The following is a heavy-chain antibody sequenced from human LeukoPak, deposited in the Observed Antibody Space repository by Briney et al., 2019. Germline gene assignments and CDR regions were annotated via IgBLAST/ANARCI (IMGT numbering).Heavy chain of an antibody. CDR1: GLTFSSYG. Sequence: GGSLRLSCAASGLTFSSYGMHWVRQAPGKGLEWVAFIRYDGSNKYYADSVKGRFTIYRDNSKNTLYLQMNSLRAEDTAVYYCAKDLRYCSGGSCYPIDTHIDYWGQGTLVTVSS. V-gene: IGHV3-30*02. CDR3: AKDLRYCSGGSCYPIDTHIDY. J-gene: IGHJ4*02. CDR2: IRYDGSNK. D-gene: IGHD2-15*01.